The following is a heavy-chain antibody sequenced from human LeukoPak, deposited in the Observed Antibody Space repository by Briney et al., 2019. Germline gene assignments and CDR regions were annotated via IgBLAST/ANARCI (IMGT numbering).Heavy chain of an antibody. CDR1: GFTLSSYA. Sequence: GSLRLSCEVSGFTLSSYAISWVRQAPGKGLEWVSAISSSGGDTYYADSVKGRFTIARDNAKNTPYLQMNSLRAEDTAVYYCACKRQLEDYYGMDVWGQGTMVTVSS. D-gene: IGHD6-6*01. V-gene: IGHV3-23*01. J-gene: IGHJ6*02. CDR3: ACKRQLEDYYGMDV. CDR2: ISSSGGDT.